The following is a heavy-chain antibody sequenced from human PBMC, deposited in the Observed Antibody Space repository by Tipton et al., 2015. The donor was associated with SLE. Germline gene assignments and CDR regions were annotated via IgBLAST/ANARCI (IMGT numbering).Heavy chain of an antibody. CDR3: ARGRRRDYYYYYYMDV. CDR1: GGSITSAAHF. CDR2: INYSGST. J-gene: IGHJ6*03. V-gene: IGHV4-31*03. Sequence: TLSLTCTVSGGSITSAAHFWSWIRQRPGKGLEWIGYINYSGSTYYIPSLKSRLTISVDTSRTQLSLKLTSVTAADTAVYYCARGRRRDYYYYYYMDVWGKGTTVTVSS.